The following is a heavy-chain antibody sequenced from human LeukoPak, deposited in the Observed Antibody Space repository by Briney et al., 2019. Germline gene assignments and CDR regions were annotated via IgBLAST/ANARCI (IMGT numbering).Heavy chain of an antibody. J-gene: IGHJ4*02. Sequence: SETPSLTCTVSGGSISSYYWSWIRQPAGKGLEWIGRIYTSGSTNYNPSLKSRVTMSVDTSKNQFSLKLSSVTAADTAVYYCARAIAAPLQYYFDYWGQGTLVTVSS. CDR2: IYTSGST. V-gene: IGHV4-4*07. CDR3: ARAIAAPLQYYFDY. D-gene: IGHD6-13*01. CDR1: GGSISSYY.